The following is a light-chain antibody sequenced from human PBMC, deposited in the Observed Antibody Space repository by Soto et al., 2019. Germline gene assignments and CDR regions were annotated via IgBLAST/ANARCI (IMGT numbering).Light chain of an antibody. CDR2: RNN. CDR3: AAWDDSLSGNVV. CDR1: SSNIGSNY. J-gene: IGLJ2*01. V-gene: IGLV1-47*01. Sequence: QSVLTQPPSASGTPGQRVTISCSGSSSNIGSNYVYWYQQLPGTAPKLLIYRNNQRPSGVRDRFSGSKSGTSASLAISGLRSEDEADYYCAAWDDSLSGNVVFGGGTKLTVL.